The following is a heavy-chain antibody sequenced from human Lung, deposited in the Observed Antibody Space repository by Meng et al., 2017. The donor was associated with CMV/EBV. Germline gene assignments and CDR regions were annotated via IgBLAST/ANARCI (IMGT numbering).Heavy chain of an antibody. Sequence: GESLKISCAASTFSLSDYSMSWIRQAPGRGLEWLSYISSSGSSMYYADSVRGRFTISRDNAKRSLYLQMNGLRAEDTAVYYCARNYEFWSGYLREVWGQGNXVTV. CDR3: ARNYEFWSGYLREV. CDR2: ISSSGSSM. CDR1: TFSLSDYS. D-gene: IGHD3-3*01. V-gene: IGHV3-11*01. J-gene: IGHJ6*02.